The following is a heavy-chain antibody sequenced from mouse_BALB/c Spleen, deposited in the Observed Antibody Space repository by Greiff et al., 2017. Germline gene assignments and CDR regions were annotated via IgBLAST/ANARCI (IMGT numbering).Heavy chain of an antibody. J-gene: IGHJ4*01. D-gene: IGHD2-1*01. CDR2: ISYDGSN. CDR3: AIYGNYPYYAMDY. CDR1: GYSITSGYY. Sequence: DVQLVESGPGLVKPSQSLSLTCSVTGYSITSGYYWNWIRQFPGNKLEWMGYISYDGSNNYNPSLKNRISITRDTSKNQFFLKLNSVTTEDTATYYCAIYGNYPYYAMDYWGQGTSVTVSS. V-gene: IGHV3-6*02.